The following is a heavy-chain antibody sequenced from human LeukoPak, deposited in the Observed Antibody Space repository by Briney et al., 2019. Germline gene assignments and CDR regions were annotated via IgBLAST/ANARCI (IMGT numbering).Heavy chain of an antibody. V-gene: IGHV3-11*04. CDR1: GFTFSDYY. Sequence: GGSLRLSCAASGFTFSDYYMSWIRQAPGKGLGWVSYISGTDNTIYYADSVKGRFTMSRDNAKNSLYLQMNTLRAEDTAVYYCAELGITMIGGVWGKGTTVTVSS. J-gene: IGHJ6*04. D-gene: IGHD3-10*02. CDR2: ISGTDNTI. CDR3: AELGITMIGGV.